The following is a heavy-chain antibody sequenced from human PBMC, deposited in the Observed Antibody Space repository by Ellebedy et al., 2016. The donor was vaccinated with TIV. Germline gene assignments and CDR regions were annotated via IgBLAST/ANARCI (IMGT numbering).Heavy chain of an antibody. CDR3: ARGYSSPNWFGP. Sequence: PGGSLRLSCAASGFTFSSFAMGWVRRTPGKGLEWVANIKQDGSDQYYVDSGKGRFTISRDNGKNSLYLQMNSLRAEDTAVYYCARGYSSPNWFGPWGQGTLVTVSS. CDR2: IKQDGSDQ. CDR1: GFTFSSFA. J-gene: IGHJ5*02. V-gene: IGHV3-7*01. D-gene: IGHD6-13*01.